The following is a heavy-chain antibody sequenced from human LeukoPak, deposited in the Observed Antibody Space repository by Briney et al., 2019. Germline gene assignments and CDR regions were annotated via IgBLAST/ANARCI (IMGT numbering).Heavy chain of an antibody. V-gene: IGHV3-74*01. CDR2: INSDGSST. Sequence: SGGSLRLSCAASGFTFSSYWMHWVRQAPGKGLVWVSHINSDGSSTNYADSVKGRFTISRDNAKNTLYLQMNSLTAEDTAVYYCARDVKITNWSDSWGQGTLVTVSS. D-gene: IGHD1-14*01. J-gene: IGHJ5*01. CDR1: GFTFSSYW. CDR3: ARDVKITNWSDS.